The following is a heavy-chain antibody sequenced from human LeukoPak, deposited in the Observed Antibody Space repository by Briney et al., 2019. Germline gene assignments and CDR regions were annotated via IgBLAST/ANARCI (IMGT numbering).Heavy chain of an antibody. CDR3: AKPPEVGATVGYFDY. CDR1: GFSFSTYG. J-gene: IGHJ4*02. CDR2: ISYDGSNK. Sequence: GGSLRLSCAASGFSFSTYGMHWVRQVPGKGLEWVALISYDGSNKYYADSVKGRFTISRDNSKNTLYLQMNSLSAEDTAVYYCAKPPEVGATVGYFDYWGQGTLVTVSS. V-gene: IGHV3-30*18. D-gene: IGHD1-26*01.